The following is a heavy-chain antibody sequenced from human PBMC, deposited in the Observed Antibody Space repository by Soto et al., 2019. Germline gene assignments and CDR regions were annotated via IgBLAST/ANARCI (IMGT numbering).Heavy chain of an antibody. Sequence: GSLRLSCAASGFTFSSYAMSWVRQAPGKGLEWVSGISGSGGSTYYADSVKGRFTISRDNPKNTLYLQMNSLRAEDTAVYYCANAPKNDAFDIWGQGTMVTVSS. V-gene: IGHV3-23*01. J-gene: IGHJ3*02. CDR1: GFTFSSYA. CDR3: ANAPKNDAFDI. CDR2: ISGSGGST.